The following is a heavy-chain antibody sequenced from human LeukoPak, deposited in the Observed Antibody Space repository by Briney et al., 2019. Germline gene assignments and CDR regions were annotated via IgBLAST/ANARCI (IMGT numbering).Heavy chain of an antibody. D-gene: IGHD5-18*01. CDR3: ARGTGQYNYGHRGAFDT. V-gene: IGHV5-51*01. CDR1: GYSFTNYW. Sequence: GESLEISCKGSGYSFTNYWIGWVRQMPGKGLERMGIIFPGDSDTKYSPSFQGQVTMSADKSISTAYLQWSSLKASDTAMYHCARGTGQYNYGHRGAFDTWGQGTMVTVSS. J-gene: IGHJ3*02. CDR2: IFPGDSDT.